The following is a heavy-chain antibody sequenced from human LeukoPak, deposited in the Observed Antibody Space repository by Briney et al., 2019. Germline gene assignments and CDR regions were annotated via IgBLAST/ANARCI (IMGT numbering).Heavy chain of an antibody. V-gene: IGHV3-74*01. Sequence: GGSLRLSCAASGFTFSSYWMHWVRQAPGKGLVWVSRINSDGSSTSYADSVKGRFTISRDNAKNTLYLQMNSLRPEATAVYYCARSPYYYDSSARLLGCWGQGTLVTVSS. J-gene: IGHJ4*02. CDR2: INSDGSST. CDR1: GFTFSSYW. CDR3: ARSPYYYDSSARLLGC. D-gene: IGHD3-22*01.